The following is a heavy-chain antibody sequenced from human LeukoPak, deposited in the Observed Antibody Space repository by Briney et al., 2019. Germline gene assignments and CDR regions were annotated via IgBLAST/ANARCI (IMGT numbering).Heavy chain of an antibody. CDR3: AKGQLRYFDWLSQLDY. CDR2: ISGSGGST. V-gene: IGHV3-23*01. D-gene: IGHD3-9*01. J-gene: IGHJ4*02. Sequence: PGGSLRLSCAASGFTFSSYAMSWVRQAPGKGLEWVSAISGSGGSTYYADSVKGRFTISRDNSKHTLYLRMNSLRAEDTAVYYCAKGQLRYFDWLSQLDYWGQGTLVTVSS. CDR1: GFTFSSYA.